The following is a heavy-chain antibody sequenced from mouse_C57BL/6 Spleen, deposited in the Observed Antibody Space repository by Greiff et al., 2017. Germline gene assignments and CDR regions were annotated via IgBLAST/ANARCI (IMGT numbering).Heavy chain of an antibody. Sequence: VKLQQPGAELVMPGASVKLSCKASGYTFTSYWMHWVKQRPGQGLEWIGEIDPSDSYTNYNQKFKGKSTLTVDKSSSTAYMQLSSLTSEDSAVYYCARLGREAMDYWGQGTSVTVSS. CDR3: ARLGREAMDY. CDR1: GYTFTSYW. D-gene: IGHD4-1*01. CDR2: IDPSDSYT. J-gene: IGHJ4*01. V-gene: IGHV1-69*01.